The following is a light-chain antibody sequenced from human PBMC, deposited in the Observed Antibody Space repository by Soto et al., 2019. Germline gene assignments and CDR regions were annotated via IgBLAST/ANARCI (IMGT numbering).Light chain of an antibody. J-gene: IGKJ3*01. CDR1: QSVSSN. V-gene: IGKV3-15*01. CDR3: QPYNNWPFT. CDR2: GAS. Sequence: EIVMTQSPATLSVSPGERATLSCRASQSVSSNLAWYQQKPGQAPRLLIYGASTRATGIPARFSGSGSGTEFTLANSSLQSQDFAVSYCQPYNNWPFTSGPGTKVDIK.